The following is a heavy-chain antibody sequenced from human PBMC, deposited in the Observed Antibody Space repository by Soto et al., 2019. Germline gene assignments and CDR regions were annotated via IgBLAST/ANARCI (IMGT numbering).Heavy chain of an antibody. V-gene: IGHV3-9*01. Sequence: EVQLVESGGGLVQPGRSLRLSCAASGFTFDDYAMHWVRQAPGKGLEWVSGISWNSGSIGYADSVKGRFTISRDNAKNSLYLQMNSLRAEDTAVYYCAKDLGGWYLDYWGQGTLVTVSS. J-gene: IGHJ4*02. CDR2: ISWNSGSI. CDR1: GFTFDDYA. CDR3: AKDLGGWYLDY. D-gene: IGHD6-19*01.